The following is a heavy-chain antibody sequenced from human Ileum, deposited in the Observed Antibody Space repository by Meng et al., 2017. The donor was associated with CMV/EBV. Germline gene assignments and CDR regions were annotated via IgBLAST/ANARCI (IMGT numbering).Heavy chain of an antibody. J-gene: IGHJ3*02. Sequence: GGSLRLSCAASGFSFGTYWMNWVRQAPGKGLEWVANIKEDGSEKYYVDSVKGRFTISRDNAKNSLYLQMNSLRAEDTAVYYCARAHPYYYDSSGYYRNAFDIWGQGTMVTVSS. V-gene: IGHV3-7*01. CDR1: GFSFGTYW. D-gene: IGHD3-22*01. CDR3: ARAHPYYYDSSGYYRNAFDI. CDR2: IKEDGSEK.